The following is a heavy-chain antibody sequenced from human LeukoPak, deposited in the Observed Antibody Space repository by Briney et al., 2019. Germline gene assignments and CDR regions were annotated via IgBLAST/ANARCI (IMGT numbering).Heavy chain of an antibody. CDR2: INPNSGGT. Sequence: VASVKVSCKASGYTFTGYYMHWVRQAPGQGLEWMGWINPNSGGTNYAQKFQGRVTMTRDTSISTAYMELSRLRSDDTAVYYCARSTLWELLREAFDIWGQGTMVTVSS. J-gene: IGHJ3*02. D-gene: IGHD1-26*01. CDR3: ARSTLWELLREAFDI. CDR1: GYTFTGYY. V-gene: IGHV1-2*02.